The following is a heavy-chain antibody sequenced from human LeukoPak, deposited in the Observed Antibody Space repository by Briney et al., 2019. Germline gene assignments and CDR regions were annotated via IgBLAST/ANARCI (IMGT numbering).Heavy chain of an antibody. CDR2: INPNSGGT. J-gene: IGHJ4*02. CDR1: GYTFTGYY. D-gene: IGHD3-22*01. Sequence: ASVKVSCKASGYTFTGYYMHWVRQAPGQGLEWMGRINPNSGGTNYAQKFQGRVTMTRDTSISTAYMELSRLRSDDTAVYYCARPSDSSGYYDFDYWGQRTLVTVSS. CDR3: ARPSDSSGYYDFDY. V-gene: IGHV1-2*06.